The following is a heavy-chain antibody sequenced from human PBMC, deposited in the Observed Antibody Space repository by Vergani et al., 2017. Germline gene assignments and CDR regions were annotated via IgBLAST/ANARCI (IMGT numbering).Heavy chain of an antibody. V-gene: IGHV1-69*01. CDR2: IIPIFGTA. D-gene: IGHD5-24*01. Sequence: QVQLVQSGAEVKKPGSSVKVSCKASGGTFSSYAISWVRQAPGQGLEWMGGIIPIFGTANYAQKFQGRVTITADESTSTAYMELSSLRSEDTAGYYCAGLSRDGYNYHFYYFDYWGQGTLVTVSS. CDR3: AGLSRDGYNYHFYYFDY. J-gene: IGHJ4*02. CDR1: GGTFSSYA.